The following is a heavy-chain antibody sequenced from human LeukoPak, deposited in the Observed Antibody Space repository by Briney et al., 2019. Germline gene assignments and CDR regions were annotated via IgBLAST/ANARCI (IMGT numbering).Heavy chain of an antibody. CDR2: ISYDGSNK. V-gene: IGHV3-30*18. J-gene: IGHJ3*02. CDR1: GFTFSSYG. D-gene: IGHD1-26*01. CDR3: AKVGGSSENDAFDI. Sequence: GRSLRLSCAASGFTFSSYGMHWVRQAPGKGLEWVAVISYDGSNKYYADSVKGRFTISRDSSKNTLYLQMNSLRAEDTAVYYCAKVGGSSENDAFDIWGQGTMVTVSS.